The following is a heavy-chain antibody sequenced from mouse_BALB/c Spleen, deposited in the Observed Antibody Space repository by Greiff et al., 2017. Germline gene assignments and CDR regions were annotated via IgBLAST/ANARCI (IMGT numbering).Heavy chain of an antibody. Sequence: LVESGAELMKPGASVKISCKATGYTFSSYWIEWVKQRPGHGLEWIGEILPGSGSTNYNEKFKGKATFTADTSSNTAYMQLSSLTSEDSAVYYCAREGSYYGNYFDYWGQGTTLTVSS. J-gene: IGHJ2*01. D-gene: IGHD2-10*01. CDR3: AREGSYYGNYFDY. CDR1: GYTFSSYW. V-gene: IGHV1-9*01. CDR2: ILPGSGST.